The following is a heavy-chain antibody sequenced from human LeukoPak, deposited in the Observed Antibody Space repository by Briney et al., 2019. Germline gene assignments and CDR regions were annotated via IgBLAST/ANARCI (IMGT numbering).Heavy chain of an antibody. V-gene: IGHV3-74*01. Sequence: GGSLRLSCAASGFTSSLYTMNWVRQAPGKGLVWVSRITNDGSSTTYADSVKGRFTISRDNSKNTVYLQMNRLRVEDTALYYCVRSLDYWGQGTLVTVSS. CDR3: VRSLDY. CDR1: GFTSSLYT. CDR2: ITNDGSST. J-gene: IGHJ4*02.